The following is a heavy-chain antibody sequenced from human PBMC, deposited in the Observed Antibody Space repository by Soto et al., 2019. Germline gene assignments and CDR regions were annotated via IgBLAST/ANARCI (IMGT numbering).Heavy chain of an antibody. CDR3: ARLGFVGEGDF. V-gene: IGHV3-74*01. CDR1: GFTFSRYW. Sequence: GGSLRLSCATSGFTFSRYWIHWVRQAPGEGLVWVSRISGDGVHTDYAEPVKGRFTVSRDIAKSTGYLQMNNLRAEDTAIYYCARLGFVGEGDFWGQGILVTVSS. D-gene: IGHD3-16*01. J-gene: IGHJ4*02. CDR2: ISGDGVHT.